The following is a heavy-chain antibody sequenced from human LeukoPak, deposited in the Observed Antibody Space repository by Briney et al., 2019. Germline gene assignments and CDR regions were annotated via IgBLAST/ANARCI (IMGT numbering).Heavy chain of an antibody. Sequence: ESGPTLVKPTQTLTLTCTFSGFSLSTSGVGVGWIRQPPGKALEWLALIYWNDDKRYSPSLKSRLTITKDPSKNQVVLTMTNMDPVDTATYYCAHRPGGDGYNFSDYWGQGTLVTVSS. J-gene: IGHJ4*02. CDR1: GFSLSTSGVG. CDR2: IYWNDDK. D-gene: IGHD5-24*01. V-gene: IGHV2-5*01. CDR3: AHRPGGDGYNFSDY.